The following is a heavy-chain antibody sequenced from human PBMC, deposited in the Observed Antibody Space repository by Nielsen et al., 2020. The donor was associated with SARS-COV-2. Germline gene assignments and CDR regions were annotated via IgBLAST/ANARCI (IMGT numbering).Heavy chain of an antibody. V-gene: IGHV3-74*01. CDR1: GFTFSSYW. CDR2: INSDGSST. Sequence: GESLKISCAASGFTFSSYWMHWVRQAPGKGLVWVSRINSDGSSTSYADSVKGRFTISRDNAKNTLYLQMNSLRAEDTAVYYCAREGNWNPFDYWGQGTLVTVSS. CDR3: AREGNWNPFDY. J-gene: IGHJ4*02. D-gene: IGHD1-1*01.